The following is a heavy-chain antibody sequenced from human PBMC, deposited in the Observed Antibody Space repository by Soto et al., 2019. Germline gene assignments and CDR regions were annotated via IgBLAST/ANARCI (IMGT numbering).Heavy chain of an antibody. Sequence: PGGSLRLSCAASGFTFSNYEMHWVRQAPGKGLEYVSGISNNGAHTDYAKSVKGRFTISRDNAKNSLYLQMNSLRAEDTAVYYCASSSYCSGGSCYSGWFDPWGQGTLVTVSS. CDR1: GFTFSNYE. J-gene: IGHJ5*02. D-gene: IGHD2-15*01. CDR2: ISNNGAHT. CDR3: ASSSYCSGGSCYSGWFDP. V-gene: IGHV3-64*01.